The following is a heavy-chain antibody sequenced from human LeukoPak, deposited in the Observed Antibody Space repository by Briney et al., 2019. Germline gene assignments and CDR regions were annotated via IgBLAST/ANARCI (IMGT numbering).Heavy chain of an antibody. V-gene: IGHV1-18*01. Sequence: ASVKVSCKASGYIFISYGISWVRQAPGQGLEWMGWISTYNGNTNYAQKLQGRVTMTTDTSTSTAYMELRSLRSDDTAVYYCARVVVYPTTTNFDYWGQGTLVTVSS. CDR2: ISTYNGNT. D-gene: IGHD5-24*01. J-gene: IGHJ4*02. CDR3: ARVVVYPTTTNFDY. CDR1: GYIFISYG.